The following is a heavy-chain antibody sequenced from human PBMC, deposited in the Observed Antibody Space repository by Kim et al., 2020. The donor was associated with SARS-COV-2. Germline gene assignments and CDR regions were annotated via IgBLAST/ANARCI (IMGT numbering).Heavy chain of an antibody. CDR2: IIPIFGTA. CDR1: GCTFSSYA. CDR3: ARGGWEGENTMVRGNCFDP. V-gene: IGHV1-69*13. J-gene: IGHJ5*02. Sequence: SVKVSCKASGCTFSSYAISWVRQAPGQGLEWMGGIIPIFGTANYAQKFQGRVTITADESTSTAYMELSSLRSEDTAVYYCARGGWEGENTMVRGNCFDPWGQGALVTVSS. D-gene: IGHD3-10*01.